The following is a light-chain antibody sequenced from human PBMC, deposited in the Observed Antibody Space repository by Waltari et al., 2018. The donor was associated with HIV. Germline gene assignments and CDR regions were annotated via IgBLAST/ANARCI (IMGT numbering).Light chain of an antibody. J-gene: IGKJ2*01. V-gene: IGKV3D-11*01. CDR3: QQFFSPPFT. Sequence: IVLTQSPATLSLSPGERATLSCRASQGLVTSLAWYQQRPGQAPRLLMFDTSNRAAGVPDRFSGSGSGTDFTLTITRLESADFAVYFCQQFFSPPFTFGQGTTLEIK. CDR1: QGLVTS. CDR2: DTS.